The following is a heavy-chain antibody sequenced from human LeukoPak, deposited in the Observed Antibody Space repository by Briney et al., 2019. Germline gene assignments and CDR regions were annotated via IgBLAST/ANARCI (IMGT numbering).Heavy chain of an antibody. J-gene: IGHJ4*02. CDR1: GFPFRSYA. CDR2: ITDDEDT. V-gene: IGHV3-23*01. CDR3: ARDYSGVVGASDY. D-gene: IGHD1-26*01. Sequence: GGSLRLSCVASGFPFRSYAMTWVRQTPGKGLESVSVITDDEDTYYADSVKGRFTISRDNSQNTVFLQMNSLRVEDTAVYYCARDYSGVVGASDYWGQGTLVTVSS.